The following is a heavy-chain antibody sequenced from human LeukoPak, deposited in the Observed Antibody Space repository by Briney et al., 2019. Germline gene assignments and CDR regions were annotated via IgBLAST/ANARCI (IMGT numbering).Heavy chain of an antibody. CDR3: ARRDGAAGVDY. J-gene: IGHJ4*02. V-gene: IGHV4-30-2*01. CDR2: IYHSGST. Sequence: SETLSLTCAVSGGSISSGGYSWSWIRQPPGKGLEWIGYIYHSGSTYYNPSLKSRVTISVDRSKNQFSLKLSSVTAADTAVYYCARRDGAAGVDYWGQGTLVTVSS. D-gene: IGHD6-13*01. CDR1: GGSISSGGYS.